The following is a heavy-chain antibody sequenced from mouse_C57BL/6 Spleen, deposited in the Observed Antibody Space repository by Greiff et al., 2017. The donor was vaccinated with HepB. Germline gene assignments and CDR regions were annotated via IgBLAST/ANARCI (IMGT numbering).Heavy chain of an antibody. V-gene: IGHV1-55*01. J-gene: IGHJ3*01. CDR1: GYTFTSYW. CDR2: IYPGSGST. CDR3: ARGGIYYEYDGFAY. Sequence: QVQLQQPGAELVKPGASVKMSCKASGYTFTSYWITWVKQRPGQGLEWIGDIYPGSGSTNYNEKFKSKATLTVDTSSSTAYMQLSSLTSEDSAVYYCARGGIYYEYDGFAYWGQGTLVTVSA. D-gene: IGHD2-4*01.